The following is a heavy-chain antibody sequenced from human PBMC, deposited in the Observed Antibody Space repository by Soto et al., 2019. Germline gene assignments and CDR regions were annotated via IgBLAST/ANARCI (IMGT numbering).Heavy chain of an antibody. V-gene: IGHV1-18*01. Sequence: ASVKVSCKASGYTFTSYGISWVRQAPGQGLEWMGWISAYNGNTNYAQKLQGRVTMTTDTSTSTAYMELRSLRSDDTAVYYCAREPPPLLTTVRHFDYWGQGTLVTVSS. CDR3: AREPPPLLTTVRHFDY. CDR1: GYTFTSYG. D-gene: IGHD4-4*01. CDR2: ISAYNGNT. J-gene: IGHJ4*02.